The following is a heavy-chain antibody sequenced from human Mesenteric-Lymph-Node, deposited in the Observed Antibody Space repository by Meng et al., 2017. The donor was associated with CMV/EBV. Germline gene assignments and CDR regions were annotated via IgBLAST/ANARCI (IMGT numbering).Heavy chain of an antibody. Sequence: LSLTCAASGFTFSSYWMSWVRQAPGKGLEWVANIKQDGSEKYYVDSVKGRFIISRDNAKNSLYLQMNSLRVEDTALYHCARDLNDFESLSGFGYWGQGTLVTVSS. V-gene: IGHV3-7*03. CDR3: ARDLNDFESLSGFGY. D-gene: IGHD3-3*01. CDR1: GFTFSSYW. CDR2: IKQDGSEK. J-gene: IGHJ4*02.